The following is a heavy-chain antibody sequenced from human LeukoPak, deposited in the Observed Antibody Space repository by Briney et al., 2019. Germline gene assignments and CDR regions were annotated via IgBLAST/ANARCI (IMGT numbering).Heavy chain of an antibody. CDR1: GGSIRSYY. CDR3: ARTSIAAAGTIDD. D-gene: IGHD6-13*01. CDR2: IYYSGNT. Sequence: SETLSLTCTVSGGSIRSYYWSWIRQPPGKGLEWIGYIYYSGNTIYNPSLKSRVTISVDTSKNQFSLRLSSVTAADTVVYYCARTSIAAAGTIDDWGQGTLVTVSS. V-gene: IGHV4-59*08. J-gene: IGHJ4*02.